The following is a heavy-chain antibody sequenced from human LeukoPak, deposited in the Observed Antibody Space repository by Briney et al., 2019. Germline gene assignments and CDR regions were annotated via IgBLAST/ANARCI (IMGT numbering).Heavy chain of an antibody. J-gene: IGHJ3*02. V-gene: IGHV1-69*05. Sequence: GASVKVSCKASGYTFTDYYLHWVRQAPGQGLEWMGGIIPMFGTANYAQKFQGGVTITTDESTSTAYMELSSLRSEDTAVYYCARVQEYQLLCCVFDIWGQGTMVTVSS. CDR1: GYTFTDYY. D-gene: IGHD2-2*01. CDR3: ARVQEYQLLCCVFDI. CDR2: IIPMFGTA.